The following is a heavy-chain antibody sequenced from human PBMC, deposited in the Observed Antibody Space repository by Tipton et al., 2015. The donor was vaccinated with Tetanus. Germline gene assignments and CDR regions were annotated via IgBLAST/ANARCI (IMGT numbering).Heavy chain of an antibody. D-gene: IGHD1-1*01. J-gene: IGHJ4*02. Sequence: SLRLSCAASGFTLSDYYMSWIRQAPGKGLEWLSYISSSGATINYADSVKGRFTLSRDTAKNSLYLLMDSLRADDTAVYYCARANNEFPKKGPFDSWGQGSLAIVSS. CDR3: ARANNEFPKKGPFDS. CDR1: GFTLSDYY. V-gene: IGHV3-11*01. CDR2: ISSSGATI.